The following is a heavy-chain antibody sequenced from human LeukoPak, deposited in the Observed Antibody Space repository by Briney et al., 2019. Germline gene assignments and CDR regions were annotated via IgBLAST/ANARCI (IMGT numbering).Heavy chain of an antibody. CDR3: ARDLGGQQLVRFDY. Sequence: ASVKVSCKASGCTFTSYGISWVRQAPGQGLEWMGWISAYNGNTNYAQKLQGRVTMTTDTSTSTAYMELRSLRSDDTAVYYCARDLGGQQLVRFDYWGQGTLVTVSS. CDR1: GCTFTSYG. J-gene: IGHJ4*02. CDR2: ISAYNGNT. D-gene: IGHD6-13*01. V-gene: IGHV1-18*01.